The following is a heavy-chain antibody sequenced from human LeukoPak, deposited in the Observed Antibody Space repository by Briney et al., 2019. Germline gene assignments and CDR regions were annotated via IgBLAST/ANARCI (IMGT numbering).Heavy chain of an antibody. Sequence: LRLSCAASGFTFSSYSMNWVRQAPGKGLEWIGYIYHSGSTYYNPSLKSRVTISVDRSKNQFSLKLSSVTAADTAVYYCARNGPNWYFDLWGRGTLVTVSS. J-gene: IGHJ2*01. V-gene: IGHV4-30-2*01. CDR2: IYHSGST. CDR3: ARNGPNWYFDL. CDR1: GFTFSSYS. D-gene: IGHD4/OR15-4a*01.